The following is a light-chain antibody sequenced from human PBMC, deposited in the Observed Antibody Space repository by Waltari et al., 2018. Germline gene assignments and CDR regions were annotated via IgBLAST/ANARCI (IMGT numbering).Light chain of an antibody. CDR2: DAS. Sequence: EIVLTQSPGTPSLSPGERATLSCRASQSVSRYLAWYHQKPGQAPRLLIYDASTRATGIPDRFSGSGSGTDFSLTISRLEPEDFAVYYCQKYGRLPATFGQGTKVEIK. V-gene: IGKV3-20*01. CDR3: QKYGRLPAT. CDR1: QSVSRY. J-gene: IGKJ1*01.